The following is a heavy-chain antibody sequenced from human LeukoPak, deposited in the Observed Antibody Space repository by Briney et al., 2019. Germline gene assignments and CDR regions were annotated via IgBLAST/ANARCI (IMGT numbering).Heavy chain of an antibody. Sequence: PSETLSLTCTVSGGSISSYYWSWIRQPAGKGLESIGHISTSGSTNYNPSLKSRVTMSVDTSKNQFSLKLSSVTAADTAVYYCARYPTLTYYYDTSGYYFDYWGQGTLVTVSS. CDR1: GGSISSYY. D-gene: IGHD3-22*01. J-gene: IGHJ4*02. CDR2: ISTSGST. CDR3: ARYPTLTYYYDTSGYYFDY. V-gene: IGHV4-4*07.